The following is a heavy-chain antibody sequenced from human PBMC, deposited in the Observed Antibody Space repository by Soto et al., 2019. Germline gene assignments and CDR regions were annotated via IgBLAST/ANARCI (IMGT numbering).Heavy chain of an antibody. V-gene: IGHV3-11*01. CDR1: GYTFSDYY. D-gene: IGHD3-3*01. J-gene: IGHJ4*02. CDR3: GGRYDMWCGYLSPVDS. CDR2: IDTSGTKI. Sequence: QVQLVESGGDLVKPGGSLRLSCAASGYTFSDYYMRWIRQAPGKGLEWVSYIDTSGTKIYYADSVKGRFTITRDNAKKSLYLEMNSLRDEDTAVYYCGGRYDMWCGYLSPVDSWGQGTLVIVSS.